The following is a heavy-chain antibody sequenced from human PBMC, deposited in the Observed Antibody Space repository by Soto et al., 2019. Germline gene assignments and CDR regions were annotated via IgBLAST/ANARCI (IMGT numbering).Heavy chain of an antibody. CDR1: GYTFNNYG. CDR3: ARDPNVRFIVGATSYMYFFDY. CDR2: ISAYNGNT. V-gene: IGHV1-18*04. D-gene: IGHD1-26*01. J-gene: IGHJ4*02. Sequence: QVQLVQSGAEVKKPGASVKVSCKASGYTFNNYGISWVRQAPGQGLEWMGWISAYNGNTNYAQRFQCRVTLTTDTSTSTAYVELRSLRSDDTAVYYCARDPNVRFIVGATSYMYFFDYWGQGTLVTGSS.